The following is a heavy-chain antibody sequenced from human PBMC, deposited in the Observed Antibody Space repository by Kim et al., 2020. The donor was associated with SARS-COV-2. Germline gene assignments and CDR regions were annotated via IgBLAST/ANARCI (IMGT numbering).Heavy chain of an antibody. CDR3: AKAGDIVDTLLESFFDF. V-gene: IGHV3-33*06. CDR2: IWSDGSNT. CDR1: GFIISSSG. J-gene: IGHJ4*03. Sequence: GGSLRLSCAASGFIISSSGMNWVRQAPGKGLEWVAVIWSDGSNTYYADSVKGRFTISRDNSKNTLYLQMSSLRVEDTAVYYCAKAGDIVDTLLESFFDF. D-gene: IGHD5-12*01.